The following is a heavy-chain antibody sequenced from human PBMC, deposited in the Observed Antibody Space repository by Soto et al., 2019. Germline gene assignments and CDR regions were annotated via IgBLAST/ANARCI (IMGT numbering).Heavy chain of an antibody. D-gene: IGHD6-13*01. CDR2: IWYDGSNK. V-gene: IGHV3-33*01. CDR1: GFTFSSYG. CDR3: AREGGLGQQPLYYYGMDV. J-gene: IGHJ6*02. Sequence: QVQLVESGGGVVQPGRSLRLSCAASGFTFSSYGMHWVRQAPGKGLEWVAVIWYDGSNKYYADSVKGRFTISRDNSKNTLYLQTNSLRAEDTAVYYCAREGGLGQQPLYYYGMDVWGQGTTVTVSS.